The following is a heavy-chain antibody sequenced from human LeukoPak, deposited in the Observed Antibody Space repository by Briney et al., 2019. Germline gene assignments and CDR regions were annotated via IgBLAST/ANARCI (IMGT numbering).Heavy chain of an antibody. CDR1: GFTFDDYA. V-gene: IGHV3-9*01. J-gene: IGHJ4*02. CDR2: ISWNSGSI. D-gene: IGHD4-17*01. CDR3: AKGQYDYGDYSDY. Sequence: GRSLRLSCAASGFTFDDYAMHWLRHAPGKGLEWVSGISWNSGSIGYADSVKGRFTISRDNAKNSLYLQMNSLRAEDTALYYCAKGQYDYGDYSDYWGQGTLVTVSS.